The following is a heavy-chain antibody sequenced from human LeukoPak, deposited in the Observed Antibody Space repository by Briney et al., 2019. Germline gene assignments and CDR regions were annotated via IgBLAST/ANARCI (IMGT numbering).Heavy chain of an antibody. J-gene: IGHJ5*02. D-gene: IGHD3-9*01. V-gene: IGHV4-59*01. CDR1: GGSITSYY. CDR2: IYYSGSS. CDR3: ARELTDILTGYAQAWFDP. Sequence: SETLSLTCTVSGGSITSYYWSWIRQPPGKGLEWIGYIYYSGSSNYNPSLKSRVTISVDTSKNQFSLKLSSVTAADTAVYYCARELTDILTGYAQAWFDPWGQGTLVAVSS.